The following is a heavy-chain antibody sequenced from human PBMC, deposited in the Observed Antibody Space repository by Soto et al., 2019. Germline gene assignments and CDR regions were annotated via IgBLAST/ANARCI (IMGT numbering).Heavy chain of an antibody. CDR3: ATDGPYDFWSGYSIPNFDY. D-gene: IGHD3-3*01. J-gene: IGHJ4*02. Sequence: ASVKVSCKVSGYTLTELSMHWVRQAPGKGLEWMGGFDPEDGETIYAQKFQGRVTMTEDTSTDTAYMELSSLRSEDTAVYYCATDGPYDFWSGYSIPNFDYWGQGTLVTVSS. CDR1: GYTLTELS. CDR2: FDPEDGET. V-gene: IGHV1-24*01.